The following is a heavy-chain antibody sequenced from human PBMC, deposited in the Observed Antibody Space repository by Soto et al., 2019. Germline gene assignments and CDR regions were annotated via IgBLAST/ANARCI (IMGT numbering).Heavy chain of an antibody. V-gene: IGHV1-69*02. CDR1: GGTFSSYT. Sequence: SVKVSCKASGGTFSSYTISWVRQAPGQGLEWMGRIIPILGIANYAQKFQGRVTITADKSTSTAYMELSSLRSEDTAVYYCARAKGDYYDSSGYSPDYWGQGTLVTVSS. CDR3: ARAKGDYYDSSGYSPDY. D-gene: IGHD3-22*01. CDR2: IIPILGIA. J-gene: IGHJ4*02.